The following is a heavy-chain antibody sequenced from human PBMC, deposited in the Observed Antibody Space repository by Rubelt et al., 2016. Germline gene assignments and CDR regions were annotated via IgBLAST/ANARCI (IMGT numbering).Heavy chain of an antibody. Sequence: EVQLVESGGGLVQPGGSLRLSCAASGFTVSSNYMSWVRQAPGKGLEWVSVIYSGGSTYYADSVKGRFTISRDNSKNTLYLQMNSLRAEDTAVYYCARASAWVPDYDSSGYSAPGLDYWGQGTLITVSS. CDR3: ARASAWVPDYDSSGYSAPGLDY. D-gene: IGHD3-22*01. CDR1: GFTVSSNY. V-gene: IGHV3-66*01. J-gene: IGHJ4*02. CDR2: IYSGGST.